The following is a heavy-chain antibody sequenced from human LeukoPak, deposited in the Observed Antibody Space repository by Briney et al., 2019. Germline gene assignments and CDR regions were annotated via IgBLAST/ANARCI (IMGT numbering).Heavy chain of an antibody. CDR1: GGSFSGYY. CDR3: ARADGIGVARDYYYMDV. CDR2: IKQDGSEK. V-gene: IGHV3-7*01. J-gene: IGHJ6*03. Sequence: QPSETLSLTCAVYGGSFSGYYWSWVRQAPGKGLEWGANIKQDGSEKNYVDSVKGRFTISRDNAKNSLYLQMNSLRAEDTAVYYCARADGIGVARDYYYMDVWGKGTTVTVSS. D-gene: IGHD6-19*01.